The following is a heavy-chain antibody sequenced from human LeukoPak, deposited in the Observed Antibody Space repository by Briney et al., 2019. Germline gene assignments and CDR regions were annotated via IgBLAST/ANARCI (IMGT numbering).Heavy chain of an antibody. CDR3: ARGRSGWIDYYYYYYMDV. CDR1: GYTFTGYY. CDR2: INPNSGGT. V-gene: IGHV1-2*02. Sequence: ASVKVSCKASGYTFTGYYMHWVRQAPGQGLEWMGWINPNSGGTNYAQRFQGRVTMTRDTSISTAYMELSRLRSDDTAVYYCARGRSGWIDYYYYYYMDVWGKGTTVTVSS. J-gene: IGHJ6*03. D-gene: IGHD6-19*01.